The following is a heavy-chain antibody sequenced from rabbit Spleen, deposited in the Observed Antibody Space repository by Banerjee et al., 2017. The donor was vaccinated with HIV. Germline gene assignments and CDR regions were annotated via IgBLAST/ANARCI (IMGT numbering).Heavy chain of an antibody. J-gene: IGHJ3*01. CDR3: ARDVDTIYFRFSL. V-gene: IGHV1S40*01. Sequence: QSLEESGGDLVKPGASLTLTCTASGFDLSSYDYMCWVRQAPGKGLEWIACIYISGGSTYYASWAKGRFTISETSSTTVTLQMTSLTAADTATYFCARDVDTIYFRFSLWGQGTLVTVS. CDR1: GFDLSSYDY. CDR2: IYISGGST. D-gene: IGHD1-1*01.